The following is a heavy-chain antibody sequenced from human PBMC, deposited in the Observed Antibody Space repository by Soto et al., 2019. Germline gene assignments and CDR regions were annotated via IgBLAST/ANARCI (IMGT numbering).Heavy chain of an antibody. CDR2: IKQDGSEK. CDR3: ARGWGLDP. CDR1: GFTFSSYW. J-gene: IGHJ5*02. Sequence: EVQLVESGGGLVQPGGSLRLSCAASGFTFSSYWMTWVRQAPGKGLEWVANIKQDGSEKYYVDSVKGRFTISRENAQNSPDMQMNSLRAEDTAVYYCARGWGLDPWGQGTLVTVSS. D-gene: IGHD1-26*01. V-gene: IGHV3-7*04.